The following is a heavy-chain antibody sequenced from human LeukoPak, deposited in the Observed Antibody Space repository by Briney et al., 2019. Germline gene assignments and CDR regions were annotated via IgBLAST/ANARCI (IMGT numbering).Heavy chain of an antibody. CDR3: ARDWGPIYYDFWSGYYTPPPQNWFDP. CDR2: INPNSGGT. D-gene: IGHD3-3*01. CDR1: GYTFTGYY. Sequence: ASVKVSCKASGYTFTGYYMHWVRQAPGQGLEWMGWINPNSGGTNYAQKFQGRVTMTRDTSISTAYMELSRLRSDATAVYYCARDWGPIYYDFWSGYYTPPPQNWFDPWGQGTLVTVSS. J-gene: IGHJ5*02. V-gene: IGHV1-2*02.